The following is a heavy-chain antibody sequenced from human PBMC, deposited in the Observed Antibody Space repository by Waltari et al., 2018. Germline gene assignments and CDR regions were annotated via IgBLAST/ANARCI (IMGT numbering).Heavy chain of an antibody. V-gene: IGHV3-21*01. CDR3: ARDDSSSWYDRYYYGMDV. CDR1: GFTFSSYS. J-gene: IGHJ6*02. Sequence: GGLVKPGGSLRLSCAASGFTFSSYSMNWVRQAPGKGLEWVSSISSSSSYIYYADSVKGRFTISRDNAKNSLYLQMNSLRAEDTAVYYCARDDSSSWYDRYYYGMDVWGQGTTVTVSS. CDR2: ISSSSSYI. D-gene: IGHD6-13*01.